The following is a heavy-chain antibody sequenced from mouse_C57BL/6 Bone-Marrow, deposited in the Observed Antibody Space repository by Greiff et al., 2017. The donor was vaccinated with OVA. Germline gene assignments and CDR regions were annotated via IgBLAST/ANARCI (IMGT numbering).Heavy chain of an antibody. CDR2: IYPRSGNT. Sequence: QVQLKQSGAELARPGASVKLSCKASGYTFTSYGISWVKQRTGQGLEWIGEIYPRSGNTYYNEKFKGKATLTADKSSSTAYMELRSLTSEDSAVYFCARSHYYGSSGDDAMDYWGQGTSVTVSS. CDR1: GYTFTSYG. J-gene: IGHJ4*01. CDR3: ARSHYYGSSGDDAMDY. D-gene: IGHD1-1*01. V-gene: IGHV1-81*01.